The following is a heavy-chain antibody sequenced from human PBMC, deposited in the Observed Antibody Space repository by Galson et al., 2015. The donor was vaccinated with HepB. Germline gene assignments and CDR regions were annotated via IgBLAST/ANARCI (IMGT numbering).Heavy chain of an antibody. CDR1: GFTFNTYN. D-gene: IGHD3-22*01. V-gene: IGHV3-48*04. J-gene: IGHJ4*02. Sequence: SLRLSCAASGFTFNTYNMNWVRQAPGKGLEWVSYISSSGTTIYYADSVKGRFTISRDNAKNSLYLQMNSLRAEDTAVYYCARAPSSRGYYLGYFDYWGQGTLVTVSS. CDR2: ISSSGTTI. CDR3: ARAPSSRGYYLGYFDY.